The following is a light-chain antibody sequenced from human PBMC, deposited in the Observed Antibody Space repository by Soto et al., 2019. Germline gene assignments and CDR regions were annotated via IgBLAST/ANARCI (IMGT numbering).Light chain of an antibody. CDR3: QQSDTLWT. CDR1: QSIHTW. V-gene: IGKV1-5*01. Sequence: DIQMTQSPSTLSASVGDRVTITCRASQSIHTWLAWYQQKPGKAPKLLIYDASNLESGVPSRFSGSGSGTEFTLTISSLQPDDFATYYCQQSDTLWTVGQGTKVDIK. CDR2: DAS. J-gene: IGKJ1*01.